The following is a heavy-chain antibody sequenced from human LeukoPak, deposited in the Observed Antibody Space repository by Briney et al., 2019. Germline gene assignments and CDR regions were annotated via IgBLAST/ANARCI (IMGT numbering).Heavy chain of an antibody. J-gene: IGHJ3*02. V-gene: IGHV4-34*01. CDR2: INHSGST. CDR1: GGSFSGYY. D-gene: IGHD3-22*01. Sequence: PSETLSLTCAVYGGSFSGYYWSWIRQPPGKGLEWIGEINHSGSTNYNPSLKSRVTISVDTSQNQFSLKLSSVTAADTAVYYCASLYDSSGYYSLSNDAFDIWGQGTMVTVSS. CDR3: ASLYDSSGYYSLSNDAFDI.